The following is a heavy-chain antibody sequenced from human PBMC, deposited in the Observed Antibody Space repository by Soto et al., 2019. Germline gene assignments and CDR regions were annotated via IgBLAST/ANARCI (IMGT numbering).Heavy chain of an antibody. CDR2: IYYSGST. CDR1: GGSINSYY. J-gene: IGHJ4*02. CDR3: ARAAAGGGTFDY. D-gene: IGHD6-13*01. V-gene: IGHV4-59*01. Sequence: SETLSLTCTVSGGSINSYYWSWIRQPPGKGLEWIGYIYYSGSTNYNPSLKSRVTISVDTSKNQFSLKLSSVTAADTAVYYCARAAAGGGTFDYWGQGTLVTVSS.